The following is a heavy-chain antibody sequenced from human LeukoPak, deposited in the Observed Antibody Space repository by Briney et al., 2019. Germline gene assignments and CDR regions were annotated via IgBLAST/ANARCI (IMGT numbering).Heavy chain of an antibody. J-gene: IGHJ3*02. CDR2: ISGSGGST. D-gene: IGHD3-9*01. CDR3: AKVRMELRYFDWLRASAFDI. CDR1: GFTVSSNY. Sequence: GRSLRLSCAASGFTVSSNYMSWVRQAPGKGLEWVSAISGSGGSTYYADSVKGRFTISRDNSKNTLYLQMNSLRAEDTAVYYCAKVRMELRYFDWLRASAFDIWGQGTMVTVSS. V-gene: IGHV3-23*01.